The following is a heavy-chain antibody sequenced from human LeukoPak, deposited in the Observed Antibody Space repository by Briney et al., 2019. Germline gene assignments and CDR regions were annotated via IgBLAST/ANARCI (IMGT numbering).Heavy chain of an antibody. CDR2: ISAYNGNT. CDR3: ARGPRYAYDSSALVLDS. D-gene: IGHD3-22*01. V-gene: IGHV1-18*01. Sequence: ASVKVSCKASGYTFTSYGISWVRQAPGQGLEWMGWISAYNGNTNYAQKLQGRVTMTKDTSTSTAYMELRSLRSDDTAVYYCARGPRYAYDSSALVLDSWGQGTLVTVSS. CDR1: GYTFTSYG. J-gene: IGHJ4*02.